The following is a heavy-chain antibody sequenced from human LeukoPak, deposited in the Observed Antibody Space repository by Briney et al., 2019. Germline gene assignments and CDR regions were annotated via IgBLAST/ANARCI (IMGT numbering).Heavy chain of an antibody. CDR2: IYPGDSDT. D-gene: IGHD1/OR15-1a*01. Sequence: PGESLKISCKSSGYSFTTYWIGWVRQMPGKGLEWMGIIYPGDSDTRYSPSFQGQVTISADKSISTAYLQWSSLKASDTAMYYCARGRAGTPIRIKYYFDYWGQGTLVTVSS. CDR1: GYSFTTYW. J-gene: IGHJ4*02. CDR3: ARGRAGTPIRIKYYFDY. V-gene: IGHV5-51*01.